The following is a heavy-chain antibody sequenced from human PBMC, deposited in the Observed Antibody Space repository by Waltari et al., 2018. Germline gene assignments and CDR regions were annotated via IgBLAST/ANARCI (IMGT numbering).Heavy chain of an antibody. D-gene: IGHD5-18*01. V-gene: IGHV3-30*07. CDR2: ISYDGSDE. Sequence: QVQLVESGVGVVHPGRSLRLSCEASGFIFSYHAMPWVRQAPGKGLEWVAGISYDGSDEYYADSVRGRFTISRDDSKDTVNLQMNSLRPEDTAVYYCARDGPLQIQSWYSFDYWGQGTLVTVSS. CDR3: ARDGPLQIQSWYSFDY. CDR1: GFIFSYHA. J-gene: IGHJ4*02.